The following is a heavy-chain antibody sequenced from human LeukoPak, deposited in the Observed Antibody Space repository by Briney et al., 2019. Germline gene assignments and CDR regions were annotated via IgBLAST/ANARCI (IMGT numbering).Heavy chain of an antibody. CDR3: YASAVVASDY. V-gene: IGHV3-11*01. CDR2: ISSGAGTSI. D-gene: IGHD6-19*01. Sequence: PGGSLRLSCAASGFSFSTYYMGWIRQAPGKGLERVSYISSGAGTSIYYADSVRGRFFISRDNDKNSLYLQMNSLRAEDTAIYYCYASAVVASDYWGQGTLVTVSS. CDR1: GFSFSTYY. J-gene: IGHJ4*02.